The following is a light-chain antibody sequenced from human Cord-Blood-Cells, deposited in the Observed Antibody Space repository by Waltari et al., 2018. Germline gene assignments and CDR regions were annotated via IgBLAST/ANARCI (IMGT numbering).Light chain of an antibody. J-gene: IGLJ3*02. V-gene: IGLV3-25*03. CDR1: ALPKQY. Sequence: SYELTQPPSVSVSPGQTARITCPGDALPKQYAYWYQQKPGQAPVLVIYKDSERPSGIPERFSGSSSGTTVTLTISGVQAEDEADYYCQSADSSAPWVFGGGTKLTVL. CDR3: QSADSSAPWV. CDR2: KDS.